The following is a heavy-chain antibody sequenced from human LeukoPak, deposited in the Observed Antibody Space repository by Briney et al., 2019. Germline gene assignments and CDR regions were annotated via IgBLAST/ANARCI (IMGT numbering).Heavy chain of an antibody. V-gene: IGHV3-64*01. D-gene: IGHD1-26*01. CDR1: GFTFSKYA. CDR2: ISSSGDST. Sequence: GGSLRLSCAASGFTFSKYAMHWVRQAPGKGLEYASAISSSGDSTYYANTVKGRFTISRDNSKDTLFLQMGSLRVDDMGVYYCAREGASSGSYSYWGQGTLVTVSS. CDR3: AREGASSGSYSY. J-gene: IGHJ4*02.